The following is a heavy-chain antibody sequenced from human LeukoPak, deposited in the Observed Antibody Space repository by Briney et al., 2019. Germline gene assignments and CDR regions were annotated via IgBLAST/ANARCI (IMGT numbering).Heavy chain of an antibody. V-gene: IGHV3-66*01. CDR1: GFIVSSYY. CDR2: IYSGGST. J-gene: IGHJ6*02. Sequence: PGGSLRLSCAACGFIVSSYYMSWVRQAPGKGLEWVSVIYSGGSTYYADSVKGRFTISRDNSKNTLYLQMNSLRAEDTAVYYCAREARAAAGTFYYYYGMDVWGQGTTVTVSS. CDR3: AREARAAAGTFYYYYGMDV. D-gene: IGHD6-13*01.